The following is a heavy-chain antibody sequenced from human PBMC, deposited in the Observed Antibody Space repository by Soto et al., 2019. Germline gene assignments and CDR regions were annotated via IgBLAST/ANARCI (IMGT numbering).Heavy chain of an antibody. CDR3: ARDQRSSTWGDFDY. CDR1: GFSFSDYS. Sequence: EVQLVECGGGLVKPGGSLRLSCAASGFSFSDYSMNWVRQAPGKGLEWISSISSSSSYIYYADSLKGRFTVSRDNAKISLYLQMNSLRAEVTAIYYCARDQRSSTWGDFDYWGQGTLVAVSS. J-gene: IGHJ4*02. CDR2: ISSSSSYI. V-gene: IGHV3-21*01. D-gene: IGHD7-27*01.